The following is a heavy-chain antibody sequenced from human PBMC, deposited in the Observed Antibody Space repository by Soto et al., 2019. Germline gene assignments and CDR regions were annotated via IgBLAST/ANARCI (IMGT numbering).Heavy chain of an antibody. D-gene: IGHD2-21*02. J-gene: IGHJ4*02. V-gene: IGHV4-31*03. CDR1: GGSISSGGYY. CDR3: SGRATAYYFDY. Sequence: QVQLPESGPGLVQPSQTLSLTCTVSGGSISSGGYYWSWIRQHPGKGLEWIGYIYYSGNTYYNPSLKSRVTISVDTSKNQFSLKLSSVTAADTAMYYCSGRATAYYFDYWGQGTLVTVSS. CDR2: IYYSGNT.